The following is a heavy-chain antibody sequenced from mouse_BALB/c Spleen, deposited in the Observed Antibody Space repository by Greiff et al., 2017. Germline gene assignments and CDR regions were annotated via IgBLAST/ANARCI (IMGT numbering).Heavy chain of an antibody. J-gene: IGHJ2*01. D-gene: IGHD3-1*01. CDR2: INPSTGYT. V-gene: IGHV1-7*01. CDR1: GYTFTSYW. CDR3: ARWSSGYYFDY. Sequence: VQLQQSGAELAKPGASVKMSCKASGYTFTSYWMHWVKQRPGQGLEWIGYINPSTGYTEYNQKFKDKATLTADKSSSTAYMQLSSLTSEDSAVYYCARWSSGYYFDYWGQGTTLTVSS.